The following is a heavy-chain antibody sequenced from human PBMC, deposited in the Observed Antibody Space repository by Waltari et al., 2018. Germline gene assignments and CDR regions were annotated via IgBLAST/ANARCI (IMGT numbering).Heavy chain of an antibody. Sequence: QVQLVQSGAEVKKPGSSVKVSCKASGGTFSSYAISWVRPAPGHGLEWMGRIIPIFGTANYAQKFQGRVTITADESTSTAYMELSSLRSEDTAVYYCARDRGNYYDSSGYYYSGWFDPWGQGTLVTVSS. D-gene: IGHD3-22*01. CDR3: ARDRGNYYDSSGYYYSGWFDP. CDR1: GGTFSSYA. CDR2: IIPIFGTA. V-gene: IGHV1-69*15. J-gene: IGHJ5*02.